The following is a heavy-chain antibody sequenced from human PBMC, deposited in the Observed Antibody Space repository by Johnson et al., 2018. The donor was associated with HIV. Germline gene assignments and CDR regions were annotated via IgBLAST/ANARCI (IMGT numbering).Heavy chain of an antibody. V-gene: IGHV3-11*04. CDR3: ARVRIGRENAFDF. CDR1: GFTFSDYY. CDR2: ISSSGSTI. J-gene: IGHJ3*01. Sequence: QMLLVESGGGLVKPGGSLRLSCAASGFTFSDYYMSWIRQAPGKGLEWVSYISSSGSTIYYADSVKGRFTISRDNAKNSLYLHLNSLRAVDTAVYYCARVRIGRENAFDFWGQGTMVTLSS. D-gene: IGHD1-26*01.